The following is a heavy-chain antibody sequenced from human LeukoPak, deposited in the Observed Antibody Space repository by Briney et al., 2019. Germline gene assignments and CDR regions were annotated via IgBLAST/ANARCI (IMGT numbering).Heavy chain of an antibody. CDR2: IYYSGSP. CDR1: GGSISSGDYY. V-gene: IGHV4-61*08. Sequence: SETLSLTCTVSGGSISSGDYYWSWIRQPPGKGLEWIGYIYYSGSPNYNPSLKSRVTISLDTSKNQFSLKLSSVTAADTAVYYCARASYSGSYLRPFDYWGQGTLVTVSS. D-gene: IGHD1-26*01. J-gene: IGHJ4*02. CDR3: ARASYSGSYLRPFDY.